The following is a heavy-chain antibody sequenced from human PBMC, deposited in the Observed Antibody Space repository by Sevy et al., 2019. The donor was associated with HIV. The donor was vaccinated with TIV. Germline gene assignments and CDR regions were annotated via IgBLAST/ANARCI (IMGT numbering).Heavy chain of an antibody. CDR3: AKVLHIVEIPAAIDYYYGMDV. CDR1: GFTFSTYG. V-gene: IGHV3-30*02. CDR2: IRFDGSIK. D-gene: IGHD2-2*01. J-gene: IGHJ6*02. Sequence: GGSLRLSCAASGFTFSTYGMHWVRQAPGKGLEWVAFIRFDGSIKYYRDSVKGRLTISRDNSKNTLYLQMNSLRAEATAVYFCAKVLHIVEIPAAIDYYYGMDVWGQGTTVTVSS.